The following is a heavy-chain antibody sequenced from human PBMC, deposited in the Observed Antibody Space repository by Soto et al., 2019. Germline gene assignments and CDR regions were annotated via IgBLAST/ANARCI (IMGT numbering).Heavy chain of an antibody. CDR2: IYYRGST. CDR1: GGSVSSGSYY. D-gene: IGHD6-19*01. V-gene: IGHV4-61*01. CDR3: ARGIGGWYQGRSYYGMDV. J-gene: IGHJ6*02. Sequence: QVQLQESGPGLVKPSETLSLTCTVSGGSVSSGSYYWSWIRQPPGKGLEWIGFIYYRGSTNYNPSRTRRATIAAATSKNQFSLKLSSVTAADTAVYYSARGIGGWYQGRSYYGMDVWGQGTTVTVSS.